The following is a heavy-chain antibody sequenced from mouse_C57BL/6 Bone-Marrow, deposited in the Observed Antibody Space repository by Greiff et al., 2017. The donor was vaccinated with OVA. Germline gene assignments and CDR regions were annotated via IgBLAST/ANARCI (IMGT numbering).Heavy chain of an antibody. D-gene: IGHD2-3*01. Sequence: VQLQQSGPELVKPGASVKISCKASGYTFTDYYMNWVKQSHGKSLEWIGDINPNNGGTSYNQKFKGKATLTVDKSSSTAYMELRSLTSEDSAVYYCAREGLYDGYLDYWGQGTTLTVSS. CDR2: INPNNGGT. CDR1: GYTFTDYY. V-gene: IGHV1-26*01. CDR3: AREGLYDGYLDY. J-gene: IGHJ2*01.